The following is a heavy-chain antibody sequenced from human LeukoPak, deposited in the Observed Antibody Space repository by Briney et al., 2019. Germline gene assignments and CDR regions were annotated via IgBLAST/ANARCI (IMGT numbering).Heavy chain of an antibody. CDR1: GFTFSNYA. J-gene: IGHJ1*01. Sequence: GGSLRLPCAASGFTFSNYAMSWVRQAPGQGLEWVSTNSGGGSTTYSADSVKGRFTISRDNSKNTLYLQMNGLRAEDTAVYYCARDLDDYNALPPFFQHWGQGTLVTVSS. CDR2: NSGGGSTT. CDR3: ARDLDDYNALPPFFQH. V-gene: IGHV3-23*01. D-gene: IGHD5-24*01.